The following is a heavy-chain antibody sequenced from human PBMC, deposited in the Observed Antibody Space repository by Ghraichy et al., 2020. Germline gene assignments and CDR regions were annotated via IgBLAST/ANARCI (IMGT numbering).Heavy chain of an antibody. J-gene: IGHJ4*02. CDR1: GFTFTSYA. CDR2: VDSSSNT. V-gene: IGHV3-23*01. Sequence: LSLTCVASGFTFTSYAMSWVRQAPGKGLQWVSLVDSSSNTFYSDSVKGRFTVSRDNSKNTVYLQMNSLRGEDTAVYYCAKWLRSGYYVVDYWGQGSLVTVSS. D-gene: IGHD3-3*01. CDR3: AKWLRSGYYVVDY.